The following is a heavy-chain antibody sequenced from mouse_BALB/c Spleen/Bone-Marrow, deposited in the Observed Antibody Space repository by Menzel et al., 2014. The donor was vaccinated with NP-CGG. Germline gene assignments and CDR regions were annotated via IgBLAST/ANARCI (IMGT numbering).Heavy chain of an antibody. CDR2: ISYSDNT. CDR1: GDSITSGY. V-gene: IGHV3-8*02. D-gene: IGHD2-3*01. CDR3: ARLGGYYAWFAY. J-gene: IGHJ3*01. Sequence: EVQLQQSGPSLVKPSQTLSLTCSVTGDSITSGYWNWIRKFPGNELEFMGYISYSDNTYFNPSLKSRISITRDTSKNQYYLQLNSVTTEDTATYYCARLGGYYAWFAYWGQGTLVTVSA.